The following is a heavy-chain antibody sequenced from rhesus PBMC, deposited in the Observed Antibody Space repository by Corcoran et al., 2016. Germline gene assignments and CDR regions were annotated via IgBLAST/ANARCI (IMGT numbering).Heavy chain of an antibody. Sequence: QVQLQESGPGLVKPSETLSLTCAVSGGSISSNYWSWIRQPPGKGLEWIGYIYGGSGSTSYNPSLKSRVTSSTDTSKNQFSLKLSSVTAADTAVYYCARYDYGSNSNSLDVWGRGVLVTVSS. J-gene: IGHJ5-2*02. D-gene: IGHD4-29*01. CDR3: ARYDYGSNSNSLDV. CDR2: IYGGSGST. CDR1: GGSISSNY. V-gene: IGHV4-147*01.